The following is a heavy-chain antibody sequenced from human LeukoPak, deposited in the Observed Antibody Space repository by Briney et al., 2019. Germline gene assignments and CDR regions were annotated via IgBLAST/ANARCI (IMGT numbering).Heavy chain of an antibody. J-gene: IGHJ5*02. Sequence: SETLSLTCTVSGVSISTSSYYWGWIRQPPGKGLEWIGNIYYSGRTYYSPSLKSRVTISVDTSKNQFSLKLSSVTAADTAVYYCARQKIEVFNWFDHWGQGTLVTVSS. CDR2: IYYSGRT. D-gene: IGHD3-22*01. CDR3: ARQKIEVFNWFDH. V-gene: IGHV4-39*07. CDR1: GVSISTSSYY.